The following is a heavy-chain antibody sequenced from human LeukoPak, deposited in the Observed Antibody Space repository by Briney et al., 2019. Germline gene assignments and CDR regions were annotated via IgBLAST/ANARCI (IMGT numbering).Heavy chain of an antibody. CDR1: GYTFTSYY. CDR3: ARASGGATYAFDI. D-gene: IGHD1-26*01. Sequence: ASVKVSCKASGYTFTSYYMHWVRQATGQGLEWMGWMNPNSGNTGYAQKFQGRVTITRNTSISTAYMELSSLRSEDTAVYYCARASGGATYAFDIWGQGTMVTVSS. V-gene: IGHV1-8*03. J-gene: IGHJ3*02. CDR2: MNPNSGNT.